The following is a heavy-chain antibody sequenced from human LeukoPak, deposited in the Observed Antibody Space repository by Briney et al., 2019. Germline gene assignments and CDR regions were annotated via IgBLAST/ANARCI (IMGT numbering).Heavy chain of an antibody. CDR3: ARLAETPDYYSNGGYFYLGY. J-gene: IGHJ4*02. D-gene: IGHD3-22*01. V-gene: IGHV1-8*01. CDR2: MNPNTGRT. Sequence: ASVKVSCKASRYTFTSYDINWVREAAGQGLEWMGWMNPNTGRTGYAQKFQGRVTMTRDTSITTAYMELTSLTYEDTAVYYCARLAETPDYYSNGGYFYLGYWGQGTPVTVST. CDR1: RYTFTSYD.